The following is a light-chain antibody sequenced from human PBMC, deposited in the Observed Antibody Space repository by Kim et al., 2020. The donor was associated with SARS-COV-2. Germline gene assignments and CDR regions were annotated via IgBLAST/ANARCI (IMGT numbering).Light chain of an antibody. J-gene: IGLJ7*01. Sequence: NFMLTQPHSVSESPGKTVTISCTRSSGSIASNYVQWYQQRPGSAPTPLIYEDKQRPSGVPDRFSGSIDSSSNSAYLSISGLSTEDEAAYYCQSYYTNNVVFGGGPQLTVL. CDR2: EDK. CDR3: QSYYTNNVV. V-gene: IGLV6-57*03. CDR1: SGSIASNY.